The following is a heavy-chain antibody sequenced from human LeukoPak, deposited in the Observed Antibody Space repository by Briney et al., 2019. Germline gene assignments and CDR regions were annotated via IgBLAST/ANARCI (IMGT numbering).Heavy chain of an antibody. Sequence: SETLSLTRAVYGGSFSGYYWSWIRQPPGKGLEWIGEINHSGSTNYNPSLKSRVTISVDTSKNQFSLKLNSVTAADTAVYYCARLGGATSAWFDPWGQGTLVTVSS. J-gene: IGHJ5*02. CDR1: GGSFSGYY. V-gene: IGHV4-34*01. CDR3: ARLGGATSAWFDP. D-gene: IGHD1-26*01. CDR2: INHSGST.